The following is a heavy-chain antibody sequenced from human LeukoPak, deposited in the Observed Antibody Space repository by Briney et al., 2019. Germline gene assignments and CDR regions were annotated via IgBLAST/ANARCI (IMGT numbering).Heavy chain of an antibody. CDR2: IIPIFGTA. D-gene: IGHD2-2*01. V-gene: IGHV1-69*01. CDR3: AREGYCSSTSCYDWFDP. Sequence: GSSVKVSCKASGGTFSSYAISWVRQAPGQGLEWMGGIIPIFGTANYAQKFQGRVTITADESTSTAYMELSSLRSDDTAVYYCAREGYCSSTSCYDWFDPWGQGTLVTVSS. CDR1: GGTFSSYA. J-gene: IGHJ5*02.